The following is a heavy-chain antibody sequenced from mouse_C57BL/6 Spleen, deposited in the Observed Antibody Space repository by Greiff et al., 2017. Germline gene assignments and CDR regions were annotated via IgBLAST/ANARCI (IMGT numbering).Heavy chain of an antibody. CDR1: GYTFTSYW. D-gene: IGHD2-5*01. V-gene: IGHV1-72*01. J-gene: IGHJ2*01. Sequence: QVHVKQSGAELVKPGASVKLSCKASGYTFTSYWMHWVKQRPGRGLKWIGRIDPNSGGTKYNEKFKSKATLTVDKPSSTAYMQLSSLTSEDSAVYYCARKEYSNYKEGFDYWGQGTTLTVSS. CDR2: IDPNSGGT. CDR3: ARKEYSNYKEGFDY.